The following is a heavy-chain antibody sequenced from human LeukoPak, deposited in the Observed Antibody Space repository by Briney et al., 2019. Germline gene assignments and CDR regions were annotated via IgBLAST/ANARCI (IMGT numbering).Heavy chain of an antibody. D-gene: IGHD1-26*01. Sequence: SETLSLTCTVSGGSISSSGYYWGWIRQPPGKGLEWIASIYYSGSTYYNPSLKSRVTISVDTSKNQLSLKLSSLTAADTAVYYCARHEYSGSYYGLSWFDPWGQGTLVTVPS. V-gene: IGHV4-39*01. CDR1: GGSISSSGYY. J-gene: IGHJ5*02. CDR3: ARHEYSGSYYGLSWFDP. CDR2: IYYSGST.